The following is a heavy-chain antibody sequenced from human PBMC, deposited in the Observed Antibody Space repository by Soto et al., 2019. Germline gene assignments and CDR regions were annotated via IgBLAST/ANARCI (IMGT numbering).Heavy chain of an antibody. J-gene: IGHJ4*02. V-gene: IGHV3-11*01. CDR3: ARDCIRGERSTSCYKESRQFDY. CDR1: GFTFSDYY. D-gene: IGHD2-2*02. Sequence: GGSLRLSCAASGFTFSDYYMSWIRQAPGKGLEWVSYISSSGSTIYYADSVKGRFTISRDNAKNSLYLQMNSLRAEDTAVYYCARDCIRGERSTSCYKESRQFDYWGQGTLVTVSS. CDR2: ISSSGSTI.